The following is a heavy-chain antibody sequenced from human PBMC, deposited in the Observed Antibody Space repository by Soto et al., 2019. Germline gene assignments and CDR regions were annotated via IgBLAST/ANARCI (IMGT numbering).Heavy chain of an antibody. V-gene: IGHV4-38-2*02. D-gene: IGHD3-3*01. J-gene: IGHJ6*02. Sequence: SETLSLTCAVSGYSISSGYYWGWFRQPPGKGREWMSTIYHSWSSYYSPSLKSRVTISVDTSKNQFSLKLTSVTAADTAMYYCARDGGRYYAMDVWGQGTTVTVSS. CDR1: GYSISSGYY. CDR2: IYHSWSS. CDR3: ARDGGRYYAMDV.